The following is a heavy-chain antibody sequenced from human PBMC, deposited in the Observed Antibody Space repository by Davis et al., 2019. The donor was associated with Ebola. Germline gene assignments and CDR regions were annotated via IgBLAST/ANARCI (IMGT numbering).Heavy chain of an antibody. J-gene: IGHJ4*02. CDR3: ARSGTEHFDY. CDR2: IKQDGSEK. V-gene: IGHV3-7*01. Sequence: GESLKISCAASGFTFSSYWMSWVRQAPGKGLEWVANIKQDGSEKYYVDSVKGRFTISRDNAKNSLYLQMNSLRAEDTAVYYCARSGTEHFDYWGQGTLVTVSS. D-gene: IGHD1-14*01. CDR1: GFTFSSYW.